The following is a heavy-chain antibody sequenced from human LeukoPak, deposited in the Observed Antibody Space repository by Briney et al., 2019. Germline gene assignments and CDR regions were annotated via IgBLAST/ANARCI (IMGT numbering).Heavy chain of an antibody. D-gene: IGHD5-24*01. J-gene: IGHJ4*02. CDR1: GGTFSSCA. Sequence: ASVKVSCKASGGTFSSCAISWVRQAPGQGLEWMGGIIPIFGTANYAQKFQGRVTITTDESTSTAYMELSSLRSEDTAVYYCARARDGYNHNYFDYWGQGTLVTVSS. CDR3: ARARDGYNHNYFDY. CDR2: IIPIFGTA. V-gene: IGHV1-69*05.